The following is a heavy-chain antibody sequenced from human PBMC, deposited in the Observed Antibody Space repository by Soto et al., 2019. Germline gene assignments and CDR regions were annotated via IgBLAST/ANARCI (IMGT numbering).Heavy chain of an antibody. V-gene: IGHV1-69*13. Sequence: SVKVSCKASGGTFSSYAISWVRQAPGQGLEWMGGIIPIFGTANYAQKFQGRVTITADESTSTAYMELSSLRSEDTAVYYCARTTMVRGVMSRIAPWGQGTLVTVSS. D-gene: IGHD3-10*01. J-gene: IGHJ5*02. CDR1: GGTFSSYA. CDR2: IIPIFGTA. CDR3: ARTTMVRGVMSRIAP.